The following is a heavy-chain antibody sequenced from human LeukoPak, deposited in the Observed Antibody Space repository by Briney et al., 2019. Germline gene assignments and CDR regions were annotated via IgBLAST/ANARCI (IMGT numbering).Heavy chain of an antibody. J-gene: IGHJ4*02. Sequence: PSETLSLTCTVSGGSISSSSYYWGWIRQPPGKGLEWIGSIYYSGSTYYNPSLKSRVTISVDTSKNQFSLKVSSVTAADTAVYYCARRIYCSTTSCYNYFDYWGQGTLVTVSS. CDR1: GGSISSSSYY. V-gene: IGHV4-39*01. CDR2: IYYSGST. D-gene: IGHD2-2*01. CDR3: ARRIYCSTTSCYNYFDY.